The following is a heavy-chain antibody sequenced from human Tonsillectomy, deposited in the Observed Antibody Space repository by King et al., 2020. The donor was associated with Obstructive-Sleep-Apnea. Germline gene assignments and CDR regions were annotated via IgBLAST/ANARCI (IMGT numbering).Heavy chain of an antibody. D-gene: IGHD5-18*01. CDR1: GSTFSSYL. CDR2: ISYDGGNK. Sequence: VQLVESGGGVVQPGRSLRLSCAASGSTFSSYLMHWVRQVPGKGLEWVALISYDGGNKFYADSVKGRFTISREKSKNTLYLQMNSLRAEDTAVYYCAREGYSYGNDYWGQGTLVTVSS. J-gene: IGHJ4*02. CDR3: AREGYSYGNDY. V-gene: IGHV3-30*04.